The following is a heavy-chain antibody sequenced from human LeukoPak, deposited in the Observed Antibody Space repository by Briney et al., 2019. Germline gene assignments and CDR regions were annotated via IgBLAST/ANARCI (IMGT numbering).Heavy chain of an antibody. CDR1: GFTFSNYG. J-gene: IGHJ4*02. V-gene: IGHV3-23*01. D-gene: IGHD3-9*01. CDR3: AKCLTIFSPMDY. CDR2: ISGSNGKT. Sequence: GGSLRLSCAASGFTFSNYGMSWVRQAPGKGLEWVSSISGSNGKTYHADSVKGRFTISRDNSKNTQYLQMNSLRAEDTAVYYCAKCLTIFSPMDYWGQGTLVTVSS.